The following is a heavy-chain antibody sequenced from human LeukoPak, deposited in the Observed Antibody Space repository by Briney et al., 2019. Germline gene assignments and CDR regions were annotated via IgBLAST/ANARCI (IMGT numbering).Heavy chain of an antibody. CDR1: GGSISSGSYY. Sequence: SETLSLTCTVSGGSISSGSYYWSWIRQPAGKGLEWIVRIYTSGSTNYNPSLKSRVTISVDTSKNQFSLKLSSVTAADTAVYYCARGGIMITFGGVIVIHRNWFDPWGQGTLVTVSS. CDR3: ARGGIMITFGGVIVIHRNWFDP. CDR2: IYTSGST. D-gene: IGHD3-16*02. V-gene: IGHV4-61*02. J-gene: IGHJ5*02.